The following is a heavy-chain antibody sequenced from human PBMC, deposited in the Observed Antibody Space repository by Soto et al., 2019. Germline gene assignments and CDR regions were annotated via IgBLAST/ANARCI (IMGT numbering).Heavy chain of an antibody. CDR3: ARPTGGHDAGGNYMDV. CDR2: IIPIVGLT. D-gene: IGHD2-8*02. V-gene: IGHV1-69*02. CDR1: GGSLSSYP. Sequence: QVQLLQSGSEVKKPGSSVKVSCRASGGSLSSYPVTWVRQAPGQGLEWMGRIIPIVGLTNYAQKFPGRVTITADKSTSTGYMELSSLRSDDTAVYYCARPTGGHDAGGNYMDVWGKGTTVIVSS. J-gene: IGHJ6*03.